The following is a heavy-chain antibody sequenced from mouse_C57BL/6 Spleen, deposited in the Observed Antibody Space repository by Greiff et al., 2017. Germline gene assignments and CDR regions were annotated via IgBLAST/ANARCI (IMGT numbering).Heavy chain of an antibody. CDR1: GYSFTGYY. D-gene: IGHD1-1*01. Sequence: VQLQQSGPELVKPGASVKISCKASGYSFTGYYMNWVKQSPEKSLEWIGEINPSTGGTTYNQKFKAKATLTVDTSSSTAYMQLKSLTSEDSAVYYCARHGSSFDYWGQGTTLTVSS. V-gene: IGHV1-42*01. CDR2: INPSTGGT. CDR3: ARHGSSFDY. J-gene: IGHJ2*01.